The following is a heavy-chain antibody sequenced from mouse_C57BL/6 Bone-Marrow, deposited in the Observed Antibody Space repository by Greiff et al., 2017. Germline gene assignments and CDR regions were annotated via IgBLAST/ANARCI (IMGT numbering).Heavy chain of an antibody. CDR2: IDPSDSYT. J-gene: IGHJ2*01. CDR3: ARLRDPYFDY. D-gene: IGHD3-3*01. V-gene: IGHV1-50*01. CDR1: GYTFTSYW. Sequence: QVQLQQPGAELVKPGASVKLSCKASGYTFTSYWMQWVKQRPGPGLEWIGEIDPSDSYTNYNQKFKGKATLTVDTSSSTAYMQLSSLTSEDSAVXFCARLRDPYFDYWGQGTTLTVSS.